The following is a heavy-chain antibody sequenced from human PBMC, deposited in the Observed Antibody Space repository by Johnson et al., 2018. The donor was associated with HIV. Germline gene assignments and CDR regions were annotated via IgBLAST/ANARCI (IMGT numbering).Heavy chain of an antibody. CDR2: INWNGGST. D-gene: IGHD3-10*01. CDR3: ARVGVLWFRDTNAFDI. Sequence: VQLVESGGGLVQPGGSLRLSCAASGFTFDDYGMSWVRQAPGKGLEWVSGINWNGGSTGYADSVKGRSTISRDNTKNTLYLQMNSLRAEDTAVYDCARVGVLWFRDTNAFDIWGQGTMVTVSS. V-gene: IGHV3-20*01. J-gene: IGHJ3*02. CDR1: GFTFDDYG.